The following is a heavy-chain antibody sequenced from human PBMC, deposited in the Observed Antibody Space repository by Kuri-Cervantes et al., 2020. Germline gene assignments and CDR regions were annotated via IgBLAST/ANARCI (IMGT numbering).Heavy chain of an antibody. J-gene: IGHJ4*02. Sequence: GESLKISCAASGFTFSSYWMSWVRQAPGKGLEWVANIKQDGSEKYYVDSVKGRFTISRDNAKNSLYLQMNSLRDEDTAVYYCARDGEVVVAAYYFDYWGQGTLVTVSS. D-gene: IGHD2-15*01. CDR1: GFTFSSYW. CDR3: ARDGEVVVAAYYFDY. CDR2: IKQDGSEK. V-gene: IGHV3-7*01.